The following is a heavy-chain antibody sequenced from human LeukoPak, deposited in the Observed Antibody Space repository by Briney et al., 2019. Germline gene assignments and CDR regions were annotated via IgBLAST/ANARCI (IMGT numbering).Heavy chain of an antibody. CDR2: MSYDGSNK. D-gene: IGHD6-13*01. CDR3: ARAIAAAGTGWFDP. CDR1: GFTFSSYA. Sequence: GRSLRLSCAASGFTFSSYAMHWVRQAPGKGLEWVAVMSYDGSNKYYADSVKGRFTISRDNSKNTLYLQMNSLRAEDTAVYYCARAIAAAGTGWFDPWGQGTLVTVSS. V-gene: IGHV3-30*04. J-gene: IGHJ5*02.